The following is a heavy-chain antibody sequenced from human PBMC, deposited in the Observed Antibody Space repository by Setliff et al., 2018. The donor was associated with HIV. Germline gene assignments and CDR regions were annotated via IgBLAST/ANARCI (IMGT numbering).Heavy chain of an antibody. Sequence: PGESLKISCRGPGYSFTSYWVGWVRQMPGKGLEWMGIIYPGDSDTRYSPSFQGQVTISADKSISTAYLQWSSLKASDTAMYYCARPYSSGWYGVDAFDIWGQGTMVTVSS. D-gene: IGHD6-19*01. J-gene: IGHJ3*02. CDR1: GYSFTSYW. CDR3: ARPYSSGWYGVDAFDI. V-gene: IGHV5-51*01. CDR2: IYPGDSDT.